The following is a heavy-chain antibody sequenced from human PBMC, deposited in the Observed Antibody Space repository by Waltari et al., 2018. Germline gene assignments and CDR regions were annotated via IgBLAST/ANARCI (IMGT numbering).Heavy chain of an antibody. J-gene: IGHJ6*02. D-gene: IGHD3-10*01. CDR1: GFTFSSYG. CDR2: IWYDGSNK. CDR3: AKDLGSRAYGMDV. V-gene: IGHV3-30*18. Sequence: QVQLVESGGGVVQPGRSLRLSCAASGFTFSSYGMHWVRQVPGKGLEWVAVIWYDGSNKYYADSVKGRFTISRDNSKNTLYLQMNSLRAEDTAMYYCAKDLGSRAYGMDVWGQGTTVTVSS.